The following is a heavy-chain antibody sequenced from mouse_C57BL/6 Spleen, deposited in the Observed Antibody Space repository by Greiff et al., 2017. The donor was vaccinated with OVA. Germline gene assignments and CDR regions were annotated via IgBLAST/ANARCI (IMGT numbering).Heavy chain of an antibody. CDR3: ARDAGGSSYWYFDD. CDR2: IRSDGST. J-gene: IGHJ1*03. V-gene: IGHV2-6*03. Sequence: QVQLKESGPGLVAPSQSLSITCTVSGFSLTSYGVHWVRQPPGKGLEWLVGIRSDGSTTYNTAIKSRLSISTNNTKSQDILKMNSPQADDTATYYCARDAGGSSYWYFDDWGKGTTVTVSS. CDR1: GFSLTSYG. D-gene: IGHD1-1*01.